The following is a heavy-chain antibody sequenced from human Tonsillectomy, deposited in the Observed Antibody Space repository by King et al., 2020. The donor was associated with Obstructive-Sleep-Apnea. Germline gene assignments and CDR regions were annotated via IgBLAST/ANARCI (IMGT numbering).Heavy chain of an antibody. CDR1: GFTVSGNY. Sequence: VQLVESGGGLVQPGGSLRLSCAASGFTVSGNYMSWVRQAPGKGLEWVSVIYSAGSSYYADSLGGRFTISRDFSKNTLYLQINSLRAEDTAVYYCTKVGQHLGFDPWGQGTLVTVSS. J-gene: IGHJ5*02. D-gene: IGHD2-21*01. CDR2: IYSAGSS. V-gene: IGHV3-66*01. CDR3: TKVGQHLGFDP.